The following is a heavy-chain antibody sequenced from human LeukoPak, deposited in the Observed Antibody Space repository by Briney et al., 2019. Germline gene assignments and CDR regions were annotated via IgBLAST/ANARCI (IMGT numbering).Heavy chain of an antibody. CDR2: IYYSGST. CDR1: GGSISSYY. J-gene: IGHJ4*02. D-gene: IGHD3-10*01. CDR3: ARGFTYGSGSYYWVY. V-gene: IGHV4-59*01. Sequence: SETLSLTCTVSGGSISSYYWSWIRQPPGKGLEWIGYIYYSGSTNYNPSLKSRVTISVDTSKNQFSLKLSSVTAADTAVYYCARGFTYGSGSYYWVYWGQGTLVTVSS.